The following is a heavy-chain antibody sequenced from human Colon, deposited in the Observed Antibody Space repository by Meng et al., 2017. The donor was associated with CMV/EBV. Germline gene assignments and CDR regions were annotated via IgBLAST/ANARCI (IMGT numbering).Heavy chain of an antibody. CDR2: IYSGGST. J-gene: IGHJ5*02. V-gene: IGHV3-53*01. CDR1: GFTVSSNY. Sequence: GESLKISCAASGFTVSSNYMSWVRQAPGKGLEWVSVIYSGGSTYYADSVKGRFTISRDNSKTTLYLQMNSLRAEDTAVYYCARGKLELTGGWFDPWGQGTLVTVSS. D-gene: IGHD1-7*01. CDR3: ARGKLELTGGWFDP.